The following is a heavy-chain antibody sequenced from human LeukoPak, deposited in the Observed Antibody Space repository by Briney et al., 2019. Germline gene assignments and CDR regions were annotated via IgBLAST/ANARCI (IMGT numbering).Heavy chain of an antibody. CDR3: ARVRTSSWFVIPPKYYFDY. CDR1: GFTFSSYW. D-gene: IGHD6-13*01. J-gene: IGHJ4*02. Sequence: QPGGSLRLSCAASGFTFSSYWMSWVRQAPGQGLEWVANIKLDGSEEYYVASVKGRFTISRDNAKNSLYLQMNSLRAEDTAVYYCARVRTSSWFVIPPKYYFDYWGQGTLVTVSS. V-gene: IGHV3-7*01. CDR2: IKLDGSEE.